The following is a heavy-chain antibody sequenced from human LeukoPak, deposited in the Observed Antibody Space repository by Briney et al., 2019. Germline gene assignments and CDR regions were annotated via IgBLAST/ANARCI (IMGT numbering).Heavy chain of an antibody. CDR1: GYTFTSYG. CDR2: ISAYNGNT. D-gene: IGHD3-9*01. Sequence: ASVTVSYKASGYTFTSYGISWERQAPGQGLEWMGWISAYNGNTNYAQKLQGRVNMTTDTSTSTAYMELRSLRSDDTAVYYCARVEIRYFDWLSGFPRAVNWFDPWGQGTLVTVSS. V-gene: IGHV1-18*01. J-gene: IGHJ5*02. CDR3: ARVEIRYFDWLSGFPRAVNWFDP.